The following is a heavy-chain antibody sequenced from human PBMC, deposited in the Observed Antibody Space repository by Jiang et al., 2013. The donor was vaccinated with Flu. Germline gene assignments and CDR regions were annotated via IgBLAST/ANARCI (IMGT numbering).Heavy chain of an antibody. CDR3: ARGLRYFDWLSPNHDSDY. J-gene: IGHJ4*02. V-gene: IGHV4-34*01. Sequence: LLKPSETLSLTCAVYGGSFSGYYWSWIHQPPGKGLEWIGEINHSGSTNYNPSLKSRVTISVDTSKNQFSLKLSSVTAADTAVYYCARGLRYFDWLSPNHDSDYWGQGTLVTVSS. D-gene: IGHD3-9*01. CDR2: INHSGST. CDR1: GGSFSGYY.